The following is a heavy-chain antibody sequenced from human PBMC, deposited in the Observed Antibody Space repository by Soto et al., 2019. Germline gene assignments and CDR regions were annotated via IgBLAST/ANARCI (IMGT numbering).Heavy chain of an antibody. Sequence: GGSLRLSCAASGFTFSNYAMHRVRQAPGKGLEWVAVLSYDVSNKYYADSVKGRFTISRDNSKNTLYLQMNSLRAEDTAVNYCARVNYYDSIDHFDYWGQGTLVTVSS. D-gene: IGHD3-22*01. CDR1: GFTFSNYA. J-gene: IGHJ4*02. V-gene: IGHV3-30-3*01. CDR2: LSYDVSNK. CDR3: ARVNYYDSIDHFDY.